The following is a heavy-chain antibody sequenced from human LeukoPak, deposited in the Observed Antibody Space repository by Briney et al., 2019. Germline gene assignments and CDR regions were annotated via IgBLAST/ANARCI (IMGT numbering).Heavy chain of an antibody. CDR2: IYYSGST. Sequence: SETLSLTCTVSGGSISSSSYYWGWIRQPPGKGLEWIGSIYYSGSTYYNPSLKSRVTISVDTSKNQFSLKLSSVTAADTAVYYCATLYCSSTSCYSQAAFDIWGQGTMVTVSS. V-gene: IGHV4-39*01. J-gene: IGHJ3*02. CDR1: GGSISSSSYY. D-gene: IGHD2-2*01. CDR3: ATLYCSSTSCYSQAAFDI.